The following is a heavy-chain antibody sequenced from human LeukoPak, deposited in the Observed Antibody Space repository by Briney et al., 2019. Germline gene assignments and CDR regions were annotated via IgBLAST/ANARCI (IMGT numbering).Heavy chain of an antibody. CDR3: ARNRGWYEL. Sequence: SETLSLTCTVSGGSISSYYWSWIRQPPGKGLEWIGYIYTSGSTNYNPSLKSRVTISVDTSKNQFSLKLSSVTAADTAVYYCARNRGWYELWGQGTLVTVSS. CDR2: IYTSGST. J-gene: IGHJ5*02. CDR1: GGSISSYY. V-gene: IGHV4-4*09.